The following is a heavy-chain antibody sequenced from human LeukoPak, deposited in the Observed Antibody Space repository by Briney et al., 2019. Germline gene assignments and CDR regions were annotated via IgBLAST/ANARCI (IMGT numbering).Heavy chain of an antibody. CDR3: ARRLVYGDYAELDY. J-gene: IGHJ4*02. V-gene: IGHV3-23*01. CDR2: IDGSGGDT. CDR1: GFNFKRYA. D-gene: IGHD4-17*01. Sequence: PGGSLRLSCGASGFNFKRYAMNWVRQAPGQGLEWVAAIDGSGGDTYYADSVKGRFIISRDNSKSTLFLQMKSLRVEDTAVYYRARRLVYGDYAELDYWGQGTLVTVSS.